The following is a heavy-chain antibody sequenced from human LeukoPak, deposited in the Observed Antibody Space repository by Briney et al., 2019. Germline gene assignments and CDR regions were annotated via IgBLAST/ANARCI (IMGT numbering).Heavy chain of an antibody. J-gene: IGHJ6*02. D-gene: IGHD5-24*01. Sequence: GASVKVSCKASGGTFSSYAISWVRQAPGQGLEWMGGIIPIFGTANYAQKFQGRVTITADESTSTAYMELSSLRSEDTAVYYCARDQSRGYNYINYYYGMDVWGQGTTVTVSS. CDR2: IIPIFGTA. CDR1: GGTFSSYA. CDR3: ARDQSRGYNYINYYYGMDV. V-gene: IGHV1-69*13.